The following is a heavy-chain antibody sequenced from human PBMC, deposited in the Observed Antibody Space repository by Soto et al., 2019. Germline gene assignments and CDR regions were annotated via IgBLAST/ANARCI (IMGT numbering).Heavy chain of an antibody. CDR3: GGDPPRVGGPFCAFGI. D-gene: IGHD3-3*01. CDR1: GYTFTSYY. J-gene: IGHJ3*02. V-gene: IGHV1-46*01. CDR2: INPSGGST. Sequence: ASVKVSCKASGYTFTSYYMHWVRQAPGQGLEWMGIINPSGGSTSYAQKFQGRVTMTRDTSTSTVYMELSSLRSEDTAVYYCGGDPPRVGGPFCAFGIWGQGTNGTGS.